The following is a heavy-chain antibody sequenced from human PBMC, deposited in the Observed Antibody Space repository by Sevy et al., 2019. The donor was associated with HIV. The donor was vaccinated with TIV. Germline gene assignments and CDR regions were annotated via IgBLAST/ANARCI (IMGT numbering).Heavy chain of an antibody. CDR2: IYPGDSET. D-gene: IGHD6-25*01. CDR3: ARMPVAAAGLYYFHY. CDR1: GYDFTSNW. Sequence: GESLKISCKGSGYDFTSNWIGWVRQTPGKGLEWMGIIYPGDSETKYSPSQGQVTISADKSINTAYLQWSSLKASDTAMYYCARMPVAAAGLYYFHYWGQGTLVTVSS. J-gene: IGHJ4*02. V-gene: IGHV5-51*01.